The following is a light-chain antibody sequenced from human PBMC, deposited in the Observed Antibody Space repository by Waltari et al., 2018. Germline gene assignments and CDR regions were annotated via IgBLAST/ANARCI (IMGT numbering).Light chain of an antibody. CDR2: GAS. CDR3: QQYNQWPLT. J-gene: IGKJ4*01. V-gene: IGKV3-15*01. Sequence: EIVMTQSPATLSVSRGGSATLSCRASLSIDDSLAWYQQKPGHPPRLLIHGASTRDTCIPVRFSGSGSGTDFTLTITGLQSEDFAVYFCQQYNQWPLTFGRGTKVEIK. CDR1: LSIDDS.